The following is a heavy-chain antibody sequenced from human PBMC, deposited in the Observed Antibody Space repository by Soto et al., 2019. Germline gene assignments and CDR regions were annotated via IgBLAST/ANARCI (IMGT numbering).Heavy chain of an antibody. CDR1: GFTFSSYA. Sequence: EVQLLESGGGLVQPGGSLRLSCAASGFTFSSYAMSWVRQAPGKGLEWVSAISGSGGSTYYADSVKGRFTISRANSKNTLYLQMNSLRADDTAVYYCAKDKMVRGVILTIADYWGQGTLVTVSS. V-gene: IGHV3-23*01. CDR3: AKDKMVRGVILTIADY. CDR2: ISGSGGST. D-gene: IGHD3-10*01. J-gene: IGHJ4*02.